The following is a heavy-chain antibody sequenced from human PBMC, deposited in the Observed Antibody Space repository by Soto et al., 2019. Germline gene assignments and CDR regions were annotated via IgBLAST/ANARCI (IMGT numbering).Heavy chain of an antibody. D-gene: IGHD1-1*01. J-gene: IGHJ2*01. CDR3: VRDLDDGGQYWYLEL. CDR2: INTYNGDT. Sequence: QAQLVQSGAEVKKPGASVRVSCKASGYTFTHYGVTWVRQAPGQGLEWMGWINTYNGDTNYAPERQGSLTMTTDTSTSTASVELRSLRSDDTSVYSCVRDLDDGGQYWYLELWGRGTLVTVSS. CDR1: GYTFTHYG. V-gene: IGHV1-18*01.